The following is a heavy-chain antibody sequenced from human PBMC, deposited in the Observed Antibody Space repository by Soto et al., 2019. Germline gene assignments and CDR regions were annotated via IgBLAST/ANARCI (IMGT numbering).Heavy chain of an antibody. V-gene: IGHV1-18*01. D-gene: IGHD6-19*01. J-gene: IGHJ4*02. Sequence: QVQLVQSGPELKKPGASVKVSCKSSGYSFSNYNFCWVRQAPGQGLEWLGWISGYNGNTNYAQKFQGRVTMTMDTSITTAYMELSSLSYDDTAVYYCAREASAVLALDYWGQGTLVTVSS. CDR2: ISGYNGNT. CDR3: AREASAVLALDY. CDR1: GYSFSNYN.